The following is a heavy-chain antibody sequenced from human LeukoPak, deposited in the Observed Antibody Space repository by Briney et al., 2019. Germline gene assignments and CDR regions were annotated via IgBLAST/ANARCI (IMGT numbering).Heavy chain of an antibody. Sequence: PGGSLRLSCAASGFTFSSYSMNWVRQTPGEGLEGVSSISSSSSYIYYADPVKGRFTISRDNAKNSLYLQMNSLRAEDTAVSYCAMTGSFLEWLLSHDYWGQGTLVTVSS. V-gene: IGHV3-21*01. CDR2: ISSSSSYI. J-gene: IGHJ4*02. D-gene: IGHD3-3*01. CDR1: GFTFSSYS. CDR3: AMTGSFLEWLLSHDY.